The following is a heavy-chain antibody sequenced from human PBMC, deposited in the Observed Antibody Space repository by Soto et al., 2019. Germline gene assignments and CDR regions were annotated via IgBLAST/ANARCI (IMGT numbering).Heavy chain of an antibody. CDR3: AKDRMGNTYSGSCYFQH. J-gene: IGHJ1*01. V-gene: IGHV3-9*01. Sequence: GGSLRLSCAASGFTFDDYAMHWVRQAPGKGLEWVSGISWNSGSIGYADSVKGRFTISRDNAKNSLYLQMNSLRAEDTALYYCAKDRMGNTYSGSCYFQHWGQGTLGTVSS. CDR1: GFTFDDYA. D-gene: IGHD1-26*01. CDR2: ISWNSGSI.